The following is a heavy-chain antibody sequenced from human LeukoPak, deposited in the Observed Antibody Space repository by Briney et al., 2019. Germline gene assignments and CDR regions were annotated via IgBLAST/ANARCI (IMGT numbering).Heavy chain of an antibody. CDR3: AREDNWNDVTPFDY. Sequence: GGSLRLSCAASEFTFDDYAMHWVRQAPGKGLEWVSGISWNSGTIAYADSVKGRFTISRDNAKNSLYLQMNSLRAEDTAVYYCAREDNWNDVTPFDYWGQGTLVTVSS. V-gene: IGHV3-9*01. D-gene: IGHD1-20*01. CDR2: ISWNSGTI. J-gene: IGHJ4*02. CDR1: EFTFDDYA.